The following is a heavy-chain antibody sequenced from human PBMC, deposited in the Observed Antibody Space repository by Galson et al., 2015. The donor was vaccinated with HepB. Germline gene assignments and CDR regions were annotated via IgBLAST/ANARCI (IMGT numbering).Heavy chain of an antibody. V-gene: IGHV3-49*03. J-gene: IGHJ5*02. CDR2: IRSKAYGGTT. Sequence: SLRLSCAASGFTFGDYAMSWFRQAPGKGLEWVGFIRSKAYGGTTEYAASVKGRFTISRDDSKSIAYLQMNSLKTEDTAVYYCTRAYYYDSRGYYYHGRLSGFDWFAPGGQGTLVTVSS. CDR1: GFTFGDYA. CDR3: TRAYYYDSRGYYYHGRLSGFDWFAP. D-gene: IGHD3-22*01.